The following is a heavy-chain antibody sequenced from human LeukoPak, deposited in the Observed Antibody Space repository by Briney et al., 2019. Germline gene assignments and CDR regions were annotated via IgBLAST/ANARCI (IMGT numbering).Heavy chain of an antibody. Sequence: QAGGSLRLSCAASGFTFSSYGMHWVRQAPGKGLEWVSYISSSSSTIYYADSVKGRFTISRDNAKNSLYLQMNSLRAEDTAVYYCARGKGRFDYWGQGTLVTVSS. J-gene: IGHJ4*02. V-gene: IGHV3-48*01. CDR2: ISSSSSTI. CDR1: GFTFSSYG. CDR3: ARGKGRFDY.